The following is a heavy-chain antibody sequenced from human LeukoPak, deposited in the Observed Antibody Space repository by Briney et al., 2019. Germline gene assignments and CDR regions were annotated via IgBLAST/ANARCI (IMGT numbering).Heavy chain of an antibody. J-gene: IGHJ4*02. V-gene: IGHV3-23*01. CDR2: ISGSGGST. CDR1: GFTFTTYA. Sequence: GGSLRLSCAASGFTFTTYAMSWVRQAPGKGLEWVSAISGSGGSTYYADSAKGRFTISRDNSKNTLYLQMNSLRAEDTAVYYCARRCYDSSGFDYWGQGTLVTVPS. D-gene: IGHD3-22*01. CDR3: ARRCYDSSGFDY.